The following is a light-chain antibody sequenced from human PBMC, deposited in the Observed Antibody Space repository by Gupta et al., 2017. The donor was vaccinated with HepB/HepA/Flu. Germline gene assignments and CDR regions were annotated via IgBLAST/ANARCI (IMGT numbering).Light chain of an antibody. J-gene: IGKJ1*01. CDR3: HQENNFPGT. CDR1: QSVSNN. Sequence: EIVMTHSPATLSVSPGERATLSCRASQSVSNNLAWYQQKPGQAPRLLIYSASTRATVTPAGLGGGGXGTEFTLTXSSWMPEDFAVFHGHQENNFPGTLGXGTKWKSN. CDR2: SAS. V-gene: IGKV3-15*01.